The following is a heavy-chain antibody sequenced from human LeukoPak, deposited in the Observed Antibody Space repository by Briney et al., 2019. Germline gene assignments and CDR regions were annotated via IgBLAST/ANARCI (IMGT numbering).Heavy chain of an antibody. J-gene: IGHJ4*02. Sequence: PSETLSLTCTVSGFSISSGYYWAWIRQPPGKGLEWIGSVYHTGGPYYNPSLKSRVTISVDTSRNQFSLRLSSVTAADTAVYYCAREEGATQDANWGQGTLVLVSS. CDR2: VYHTGGP. V-gene: IGHV4-38-2*02. D-gene: IGHD1-26*01. CDR3: AREEGATQDAN. CDR1: GFSISSGYY.